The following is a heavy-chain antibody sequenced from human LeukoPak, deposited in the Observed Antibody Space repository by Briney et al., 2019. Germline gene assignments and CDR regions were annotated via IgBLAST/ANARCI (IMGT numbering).Heavy chain of an antibody. J-gene: IGHJ2*01. CDR3: ARVVVVAATRGTWYFDL. Sequence: ASVKVSCKASGYTFTSFGISWVRQAPGQGLEWMGWISAYNGNTNYAQKLQGRVTMTTDTSTSTAYMKLRSLRSDDTAVYYCARVVVVAATRGTWYFDLWGRGTLVTVSS. D-gene: IGHD2-15*01. CDR1: GYTFTSFG. V-gene: IGHV1-18*01. CDR2: ISAYNGNT.